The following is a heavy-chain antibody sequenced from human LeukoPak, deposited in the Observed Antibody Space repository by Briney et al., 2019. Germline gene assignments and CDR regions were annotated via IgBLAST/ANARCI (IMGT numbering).Heavy chain of an antibody. Sequence: GGSLRLSCVASGFTLSRCGMHWVRQAPGKGLEWVSVTYTGGNSYYAGSVQGRFIISRDISKNTLYLQMNNLRAEDSALYYCARGGRGSAAVVAPRSFDIWGQGTMVTVSS. CDR3: ARGGRGSAAVVAPRSFDI. CDR2: TYTGGNS. D-gene: IGHD3-22*01. V-gene: IGHV3-53*01. CDR1: GFTLSRCG. J-gene: IGHJ3*02.